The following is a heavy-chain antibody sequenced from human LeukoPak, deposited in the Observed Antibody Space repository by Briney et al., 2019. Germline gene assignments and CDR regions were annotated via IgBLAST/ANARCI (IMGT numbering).Heavy chain of an antibody. J-gene: IGHJ4*02. Sequence: NASETLSLTCTVSGGSISSYYWSWIRQPPGKGLERIGYIYYSGSTNYNPSLKSRVTISVDTSKNQFSLKLSSVTAADTAVYYCARQRITMVRGVEDYFDYWGQGTLVTVSS. D-gene: IGHD3-10*01. CDR2: IYYSGST. V-gene: IGHV4-59*08. CDR3: ARQRITMVRGVEDYFDY. CDR1: GGSISSYY.